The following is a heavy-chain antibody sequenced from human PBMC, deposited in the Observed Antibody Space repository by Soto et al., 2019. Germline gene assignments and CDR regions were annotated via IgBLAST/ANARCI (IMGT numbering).Heavy chain of an antibody. J-gene: IGHJ6*02. Sequence: EVQLVESGGGLVKPGGSLRLSCAASGFTFSSYSMNWVRQAPGKGLEWVSSISSSSSYIYYADSVKGRFTISRDNAKNSLYQQMNSLIAEDTAVYYCAREGDTAIVNPEHDGLDVWGQGTTVTVSS. V-gene: IGHV3-21*01. CDR2: ISSSSSYI. CDR3: AREGDTAIVNPEHDGLDV. CDR1: GFTFSSYS. D-gene: IGHD5-18*01.